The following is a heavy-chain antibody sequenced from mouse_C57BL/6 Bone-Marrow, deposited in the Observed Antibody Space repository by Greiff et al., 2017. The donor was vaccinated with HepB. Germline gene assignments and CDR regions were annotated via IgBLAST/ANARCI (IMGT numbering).Heavy chain of an antibody. V-gene: IGHV1-50*01. CDR3: ARSYSNYPYYAMDY. D-gene: IGHD2-5*01. CDR2: IDPSDSYT. J-gene: IGHJ4*01. Sequence: QVHVKQPGAELVKPGASVKLSCKASGYTFTSYWMQWVKQRPGQGLEWIGEIDPSDSYTNYNQKFKGKATLTVDTSSSTAYMQLSSLTSEDSAVYYCARSYSNYPYYAMDYWGQGTSVTVSS. CDR1: GYTFTSYW.